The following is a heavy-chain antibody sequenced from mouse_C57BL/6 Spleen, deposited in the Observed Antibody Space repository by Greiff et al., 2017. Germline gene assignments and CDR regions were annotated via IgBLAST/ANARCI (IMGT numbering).Heavy chain of an antibody. Sequence: VQLQQSGPGLVQPSQSLSITCTVSGFSLTSYGVHWVRQSPGKGLEWLGVIWSGGSTDYNAAFISRLSISKDNSKSQVFFKMNSLQADDTAIYYCARSSYSNWFAYWGQGTLVTVSA. D-gene: IGHD2-5*01. CDR3: ARSSYSNWFAY. CDR1: GFSLTSYG. V-gene: IGHV2-2*01. J-gene: IGHJ3*01. CDR2: IWSGGST.